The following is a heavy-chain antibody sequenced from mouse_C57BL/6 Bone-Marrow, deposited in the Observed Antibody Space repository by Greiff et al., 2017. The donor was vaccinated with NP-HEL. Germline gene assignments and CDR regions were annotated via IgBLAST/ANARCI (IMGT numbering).Heavy chain of an antibody. CDR2: IYPRDGST. CDR3: ARITTVVADY. CDR1: GFTFTDHT. D-gene: IGHD1-1*01. Sequence: VQLQQSDAELVKPGASVKISCTVSGFTFTDHTIHWLKQRPEQGLEWIGYIYPRDGSTKYNEKFKGKATLTADKSSSTAYMQLNSLTSEDAAVYCCARITTVVADYWGQGTTLTVSS. V-gene: IGHV1-78*01. J-gene: IGHJ2*01.